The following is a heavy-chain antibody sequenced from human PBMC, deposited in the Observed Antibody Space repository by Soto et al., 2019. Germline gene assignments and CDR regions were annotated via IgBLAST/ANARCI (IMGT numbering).Heavy chain of an antibody. Sequence: EVQLLESGGDLVQPGGSLRLSCTATGFTFPTYAMSWVRQAPGRGLEWVSAISASGGTYYAASVKGRFTISRDNSKDTLYLQMNSLRPEDSAVYYCAKRDLVDASPRNFGYWGRGTLVTVSS. CDR1: GFTFPTYA. CDR2: ISASGGT. D-gene: IGHD3-10*01. V-gene: IGHV3-23*01. J-gene: IGHJ4*02. CDR3: AKRDLVDASPRNFGY.